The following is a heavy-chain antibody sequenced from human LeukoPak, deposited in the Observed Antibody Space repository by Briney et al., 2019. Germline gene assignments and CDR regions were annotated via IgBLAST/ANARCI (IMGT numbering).Heavy chain of an antibody. D-gene: IGHD3-3*01. CDR1: GFSFSTHD. V-gene: IGHV3-23*01. Sequence: PGGSLRLSCATSGFSFSTHDVGWVRQAPGKGLEWVSTTRAGGAKTYYADSVKGRLTISRDESKNTLYLQMSSLRAEDTAVYYCASYDPQNYFDHWGQGTLVTVSS. CDR3: ASYDPQNYFDH. CDR2: TRAGGAKT. J-gene: IGHJ4*02.